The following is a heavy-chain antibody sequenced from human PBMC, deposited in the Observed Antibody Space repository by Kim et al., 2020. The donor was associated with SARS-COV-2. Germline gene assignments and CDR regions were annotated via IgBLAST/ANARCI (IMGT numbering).Heavy chain of an antibody. CDR3: ARTIIRSGYSSGWYGYFDY. CDR1: GYSFTSYW. Sequence: GESLKISCKGSGYSFTSYWISWVRQMPGKGLEWMGRIDPSDSYTNYSPSFQGHVTISADKSISTAYLQWSSLKASDTAMYYCARTIIRSGYSSGWYGYFDYWGQGTLVTVSS. V-gene: IGHV5-10-1*01. J-gene: IGHJ4*02. D-gene: IGHD6-19*01. CDR2: IDPSDSYT.